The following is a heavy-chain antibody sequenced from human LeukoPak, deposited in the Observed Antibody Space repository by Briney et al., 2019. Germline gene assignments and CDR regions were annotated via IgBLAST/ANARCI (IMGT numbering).Heavy chain of an antibody. CDR2: IYSGGST. V-gene: IGHV3-53*01. CDR3: ARASPHYDFWSGYSFDY. CDR1: GVTFSSYG. J-gene: IGHJ4*02. D-gene: IGHD3-3*01. Sequence: HSGGSLRLSCAASGVTFSSYGMHWVRQAPGKGLEWVSVIYSGGSTYYADSVKGRFTISRDNSKNTLYLQMNSLRAEDTAVYYCARASPHYDFWSGYSFDYWGQGTLVTVSS.